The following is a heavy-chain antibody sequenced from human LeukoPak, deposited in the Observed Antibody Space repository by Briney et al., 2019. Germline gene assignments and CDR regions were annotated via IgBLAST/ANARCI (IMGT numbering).Heavy chain of an antibody. V-gene: IGHV1-2*02. CDR1: GYTFTDYY. CDR3: AREFNTYYYGSGSHDAFDI. Sequence: ASVKVSCMASGYTFTDYYIHWVRQAPGQGLEWMGWITPYSGGTDYAQKFQGRVTMTMDTSISTVYMELSRLRSDDAAVYYCAREFNTYYYGSGSHDAFDIWGQGTEVTVS. CDR2: ITPYSGGT. J-gene: IGHJ3*02. D-gene: IGHD3-10*01.